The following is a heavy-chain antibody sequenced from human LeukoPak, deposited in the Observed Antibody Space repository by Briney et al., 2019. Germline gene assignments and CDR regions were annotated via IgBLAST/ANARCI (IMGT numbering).Heavy chain of an antibody. D-gene: IGHD2-15*01. CDR2: FSGSGSST. CDR3: EKTGMYCSGRSCYFDY. J-gene: IGHJ4*03. V-gene: IGHV3-23*01. CDR1: GFPFSSYG. Sequence: PGGTLRLSCAASGFPFSSYGMSWVRQAPGKGLEWVSAFSGSGSSTFYADSVKGRFTISRDNSKNTLYLQMNSRRAGDTAVYDCEKTGMYCSGRSCYFDYWGQGTLVTVSS.